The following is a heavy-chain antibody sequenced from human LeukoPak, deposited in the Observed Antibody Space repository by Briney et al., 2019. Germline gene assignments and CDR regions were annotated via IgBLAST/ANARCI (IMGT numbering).Heavy chain of an antibody. J-gene: IGHJ4*02. V-gene: IGHV1-2*02. D-gene: IGHD3-16*01. CDR3: ARVYDRRGAPHLLFDY. CDR2: INPNSGGT. CDR1: GYTFTGYY. Sequence: ASVKVSCKASGYTFTGYYMHWVRQAPGQGLEWMGWINPNSGGTNYAQKFQGRVTMTRDTSISTAYVELSRLRSDDTAVYYCARVYDRRGAPHLLFDYWGQGTLVTVSS.